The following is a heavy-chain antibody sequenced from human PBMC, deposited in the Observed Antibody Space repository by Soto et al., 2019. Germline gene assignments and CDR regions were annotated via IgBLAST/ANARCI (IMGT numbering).Heavy chain of an antibody. CDR3: ARDWGAAAGTADLYYFDY. V-gene: IGHV1-18*01. Sequence: ASVKVSCKASGYTFTSYGISWVRQAPGQGLEWMGWISAYNGNTNYAQKLQGRVTMTTDTSTSTAYMELRSLRSDDTAVYYCARDWGAAAGTADLYYFDYWGQGTLVTVS. CDR1: GYTFTSYG. D-gene: IGHD6-13*01. J-gene: IGHJ4*02. CDR2: ISAYNGNT.